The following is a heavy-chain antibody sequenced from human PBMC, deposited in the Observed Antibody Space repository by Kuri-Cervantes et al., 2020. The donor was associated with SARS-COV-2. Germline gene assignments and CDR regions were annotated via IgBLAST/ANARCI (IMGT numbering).Heavy chain of an antibody. Sequence: ESLKISCTVSGGSISNYYWSWIRQPPGKGLEWIGYIHYTGSTSYNPSLKSRVTISVDTSRNQYSLKLTSVTAADTAVYYCARLGAPPYYFDHWGQGTLVTVSS. D-gene: IGHD3-16*01. CDR2: IHYTGST. CDR3: ARLGAPPYYFDH. CDR1: GGSISNYY. J-gene: IGHJ4*02. V-gene: IGHV4-59*08.